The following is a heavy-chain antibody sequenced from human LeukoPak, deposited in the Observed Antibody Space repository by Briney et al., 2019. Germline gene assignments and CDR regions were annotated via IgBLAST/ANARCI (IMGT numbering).Heavy chain of an antibody. J-gene: IGHJ4*02. V-gene: IGHV3-23*01. CDR3: AKRGVVIRVILVGFHKEAYYFDS. D-gene: IGHD3-22*01. CDR1: GTTLSNYG. Sequence: GGSLRLSCAVSGTTLSNYGMSWVRQAPGKGLEWVAGISDSGGSTNYADSVKGRFTISRDNPKNTLYLQMNSLRAEDTAVYFCAKRGVVIRVILVGFHKEAYYFDSWGQGALVTVSS. CDR2: ISDSGGST.